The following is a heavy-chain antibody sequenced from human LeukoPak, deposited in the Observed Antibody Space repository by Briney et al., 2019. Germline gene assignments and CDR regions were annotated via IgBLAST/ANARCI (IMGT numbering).Heavy chain of an antibody. CDR2: TFYRSKWYH. CDR3: ARDSAIGLDALDI. V-gene: IGHV6-1*01. Sequence: SQTLSLTCAISGDSVSSNSAAWNWIRQSPSRGLEWLGRTFYRSKWYHDYAVSVKSRITINPDTSKNQFSLQLNPVTPEDTAVYFCARDSAIGLDALDIWGQGTMVTVSS. CDR1: GDSVSSNSAA. J-gene: IGHJ3*02. D-gene: IGHD2-2*02.